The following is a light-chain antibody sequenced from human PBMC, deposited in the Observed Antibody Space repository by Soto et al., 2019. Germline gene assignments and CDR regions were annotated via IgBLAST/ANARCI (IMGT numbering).Light chain of an antibody. CDR1: QSVSSN. V-gene: IGKV3-15*01. J-gene: IGKJ2*01. CDR3: QQLNSYPLT. Sequence: EMVMTQSPATLSVSPGERATLSCRASQSVSSNLAWYQQKPGQAPRLLIYGASTRATGIPARFSGSGSGTEFTLTITSLQSEDFATYYCQQLNSYPLTFGQGTKLEIK. CDR2: GAS.